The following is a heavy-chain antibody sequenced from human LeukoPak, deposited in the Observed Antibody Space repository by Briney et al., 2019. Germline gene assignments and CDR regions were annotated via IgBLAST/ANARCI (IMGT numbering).Heavy chain of an antibody. CDR1: GGTFSSYA. Sequence: SVKVSCKASGGTFSSYAISWVRQAPGQGLEWMGGIIPIFGTANYAQKFQGRVTITADKSTSTAYMELSSLGSEDTAVYYCARAQSAAGIHFDYWGQGTLVTVSS. V-gene: IGHV1-69*06. CDR3: ARAQSAAGIHFDY. D-gene: IGHD6-13*01. CDR2: IIPIFGTA. J-gene: IGHJ4*02.